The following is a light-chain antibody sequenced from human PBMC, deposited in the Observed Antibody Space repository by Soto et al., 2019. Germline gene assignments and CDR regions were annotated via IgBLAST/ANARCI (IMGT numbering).Light chain of an antibody. J-gene: IGLJ1*01. Sequence: QSALTQPASVSGSPGQSITISCTGTSCDVGGYNYVSWYQQHPGKAPKLMIYDVSNRPSGVSNRFSGTKSGKAANLTISGLAAEDEADYYCSSYTSSSTLLYVFGSGTKVTVL. CDR2: DVS. V-gene: IGLV2-14*01. CDR3: SSYTSSSTLLYV. CDR1: SCDVGGYNY.